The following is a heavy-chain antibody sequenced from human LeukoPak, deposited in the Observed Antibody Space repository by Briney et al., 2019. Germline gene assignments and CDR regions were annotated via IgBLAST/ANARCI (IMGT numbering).Heavy chain of an antibody. CDR3: ARDGTYYFDY. CDR2: INPSGGGT. J-gene: IGHJ4*02. V-gene: IGHV1-46*01. CDR1: GYTFTSYY. Sequence: ASVKVSCTASGYTFTSYYMHWVRQAPGQGREWMGIINPSGGGTNYAQKFQGRVTMTRDTSTSTVYMDLSSLRSEDTAVYYCARDGTYYFDYWGQGTLVTVSS.